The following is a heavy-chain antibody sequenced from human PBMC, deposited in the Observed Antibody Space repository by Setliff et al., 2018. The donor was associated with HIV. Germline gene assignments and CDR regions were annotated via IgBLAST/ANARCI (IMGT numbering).Heavy chain of an antibody. J-gene: IGHJ3*02. V-gene: IGHV4-38-2*02. D-gene: IGHD2-21*02. Sequence: PSETLSLTCAVSGYSISSGYYWAWIRQPPGKGLEWIGSIYHGGTTYYNPSLKSRSTLSEDTSKNQFSLSLSSVTAADTAVYYCVRDPPLTPTDADHPFDIWGQGTMVTVSS. CDR2: IYHGGTT. CDR3: VRDPPLTPTDADHPFDI. CDR1: GYSISSGYY.